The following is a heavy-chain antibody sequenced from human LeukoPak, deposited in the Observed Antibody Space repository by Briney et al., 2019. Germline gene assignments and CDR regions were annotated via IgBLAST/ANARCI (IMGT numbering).Heavy chain of an antibody. CDR1: GFSFDDYA. J-gene: IGHJ5*02. CDR3: AKELTEGWFDP. CDR2: ISWNSGSI. V-gene: IGHV3-9*03. Sequence: GGSLRLSCAASGFSFDDYAMRWVRQAPGKGLEWVSGISWNSGSIGYADSVNGRFTISRDNAKNSLYLQMNSLRAEDMALYYCAKELTEGWFDPWGQGTLVTVSS.